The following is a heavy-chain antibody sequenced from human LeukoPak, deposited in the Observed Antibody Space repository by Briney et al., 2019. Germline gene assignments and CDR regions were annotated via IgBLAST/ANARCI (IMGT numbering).Heavy chain of an antibody. J-gene: IGHJ4*02. D-gene: IGHD3-22*01. CDR3: ARALGYYDSSGYYLSIPFDY. Sequence: ASVKVSCKASGYTFTGYYMHWVRQAPGQGLEWMGIINPSGGSTSYAQKFQGRVTMTRDTSTSTVYMELSSLRSEDTAVYYCARALGYYDSSGYYLSIPFDYWGQGTLVTVSS. V-gene: IGHV1-46*01. CDR1: GYTFTGYY. CDR2: INPSGGST.